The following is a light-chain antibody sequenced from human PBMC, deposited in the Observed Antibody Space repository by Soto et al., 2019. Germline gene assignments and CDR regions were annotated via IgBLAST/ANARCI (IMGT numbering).Light chain of an antibody. V-gene: IGKV3D-15*01. CDR1: QSVSSK. J-gene: IGKJ5*01. CDR2: GAS. Sequence: ETVMTQSPATLSVSPGEGATLSCWASQSVSSKLAWYQQKPGQAPRLLIYGASTRATGIPARFSGSGSGTKFTLTISSLQSEDSAVYYCQQYNNWPPITFGQGTRLEI. CDR3: QQYNNWPPIT.